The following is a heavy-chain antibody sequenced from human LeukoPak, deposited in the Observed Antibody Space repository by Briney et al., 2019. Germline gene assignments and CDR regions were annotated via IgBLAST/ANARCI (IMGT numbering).Heavy chain of an antibody. D-gene: IGHD3-10*01. CDR1: GFTFSSYS. CDR3: AREGLLWFGESPEHY. J-gene: IGHJ4*02. Sequence: PGGSLRLSCAASGFTFSSYSMNWVRQAPGKGLEWVANIKQDGSEKYYVDSVKGRFTISRDNAKNSLYLQMNSLRAEDTAVYYCAREGLLWFGESPEHYWGQGTLVTVSS. V-gene: IGHV3-7*01. CDR2: IKQDGSEK.